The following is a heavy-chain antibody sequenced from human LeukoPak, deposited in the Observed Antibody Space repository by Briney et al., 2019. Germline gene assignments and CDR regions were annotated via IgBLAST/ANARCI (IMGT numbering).Heavy chain of an antibody. D-gene: IGHD4-23*01. J-gene: IGHJ3*02. CDR1: GYSVISYW. CDR2: IYPGDSDT. V-gene: IGHV5-51*01. Sequence: GESLKISCKGSGYSVISYWIAWGGQMPGKGLEWMGIIYPGDSDTRYSPSFQGQVTVSVDKSISTAYLQWSSLRASDTGMYYCARDRASGGKSLDAFDIWGLGTMVTVSS. CDR3: ARDRASGGKSLDAFDI.